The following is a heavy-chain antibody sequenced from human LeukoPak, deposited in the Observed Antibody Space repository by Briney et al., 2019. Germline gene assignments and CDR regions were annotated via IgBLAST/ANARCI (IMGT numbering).Heavy chain of an antibody. J-gene: IGHJ4*02. CDR3: AKRGLWFGELLFDY. CDR1: GFTFSSYA. CDR2: ISSDGSQK. Sequence: PGGSLRLSCAASGFTFSSYAMHWVRQAPGKGLEWVSFISSDGSQKYYADSVKGRFTISRDNSKNTLYLQMNSLRAEDTAVYYCAKRGLWFGELLFDYWGQGTLVTVSS. V-gene: IGHV3-30*02. D-gene: IGHD3-10*01.